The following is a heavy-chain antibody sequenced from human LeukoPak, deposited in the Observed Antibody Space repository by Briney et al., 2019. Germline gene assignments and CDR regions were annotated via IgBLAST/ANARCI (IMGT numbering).Heavy chain of an antibody. V-gene: IGHV4-59*01. Sequence: SETLSLTCTVSGGSISPYYWSWIRQPPGKGLEWIGYIYYNGNTNYNSSLKSRVTISVDTSKNQFSLKVTSVTAADTAVYYCARYFDWPWAFDIWGPGTKVTVSS. CDR1: GGSISPYY. CDR3: ARYFDWPWAFDI. D-gene: IGHD3-9*01. CDR2: IYYNGNT. J-gene: IGHJ3*02.